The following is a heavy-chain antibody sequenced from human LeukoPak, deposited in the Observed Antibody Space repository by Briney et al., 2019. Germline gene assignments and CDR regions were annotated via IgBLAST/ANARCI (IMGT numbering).Heavy chain of an antibody. CDR1: GYTFTSYG. J-gene: IGHJ5*02. Sequence: ASVKVSCKASGYTFTSYGISWVRQAPGQGLEWVGRISAYNGNTNYAQKLQGRVTMTTDTSTSTAYMELRSLRSDDTAVYYCARDQATRWFDPWGQGTLVTVSS. CDR2: ISAYNGNT. CDR3: ARDQATRWFDP. V-gene: IGHV1-18*01. D-gene: IGHD5-12*01.